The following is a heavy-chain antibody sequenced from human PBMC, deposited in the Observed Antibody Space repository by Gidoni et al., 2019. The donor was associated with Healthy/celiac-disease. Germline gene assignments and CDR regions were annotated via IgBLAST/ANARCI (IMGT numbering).Heavy chain of an antibody. Sequence: EVQLLESGGGLVQPGGSLRLSCAASGFTFSRYAMSWVRQAPGKGLEWVAAISGSGGSTYYADSVKGRFTISRDNSKNTLYLQMNSLRAEDTAVYYCAKDRPVMTTVTTALDYWGQGTLVTVSS. CDR1: GFTFSRYA. V-gene: IGHV3-23*01. D-gene: IGHD4-4*01. J-gene: IGHJ4*02. CDR3: AKDRPVMTTVTTALDY. CDR2: ISGSGGST.